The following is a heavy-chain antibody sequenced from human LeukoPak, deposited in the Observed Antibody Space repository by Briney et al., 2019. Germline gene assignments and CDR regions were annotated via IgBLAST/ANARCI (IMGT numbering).Heavy chain of an antibody. J-gene: IGHJ4*02. CDR3: AGSPNYYDSSGYYYL. D-gene: IGHD3-22*01. V-gene: IGHV3-30-3*01. Sequence: GGSLRLSCEASEFTFSSYAMHWVRQAPGKGLEWVAVVSYDGSNKYYADSVKGRFTISRDNYKNTLYLQMNSLRAEDTAVYYCAGSPNYYDSSGYYYLWGQGTLVTVSS. CDR2: VSYDGSNK. CDR1: EFTFSSYA.